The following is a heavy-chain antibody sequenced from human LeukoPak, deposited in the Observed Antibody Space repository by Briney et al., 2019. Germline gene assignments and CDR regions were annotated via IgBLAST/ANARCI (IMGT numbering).Heavy chain of an antibody. Sequence: ASVKVSCKASGYTFTGYYMHWVRQAPGQGLEWMGWINPNSGGTNYAQKFQGRVTMTRDTSISTAYTELSRLRSDDTAVYYCARDGNGNDYVWGSYRSAFDYWGQGTLVTVSS. J-gene: IGHJ4*02. CDR1: GYTFTGYY. V-gene: IGHV1-2*02. CDR2: INPNSGGT. D-gene: IGHD3-16*02. CDR3: ARDGNGNDYVWGSYRSAFDY.